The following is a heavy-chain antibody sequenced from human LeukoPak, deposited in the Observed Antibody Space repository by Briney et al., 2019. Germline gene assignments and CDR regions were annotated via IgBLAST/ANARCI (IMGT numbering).Heavy chain of an antibody. CDR1: GYTFTSYG. Sequence: ASVKVSCKASGYTFTSYGITWVRQAPGQGLEWMGWISGYNGNTKYEEKFQGRVTMTTDTSTSTAYMELRSLRSDDTAMYYCAGVAYGANYFDLWGQGTLVTVSS. J-gene: IGHJ4*02. D-gene: IGHD4-17*01. CDR3: AGVAYGANYFDL. V-gene: IGHV1-18*01. CDR2: ISGYNGNT.